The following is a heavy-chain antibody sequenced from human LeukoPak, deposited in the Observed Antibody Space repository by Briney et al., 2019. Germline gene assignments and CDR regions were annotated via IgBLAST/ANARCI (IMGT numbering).Heavy chain of an antibody. V-gene: IGHV4-61*01. J-gene: IGHJ3*02. CDR1: GGSINSGSYY. CDR3: ARDRYCSGGSCYRGDAFDI. Sequence: PSETLSLTCTVSGGSINSGSYYWSWIRQPPGKGLEWIGYIYYSGSTNYNPSLKSRVTISVDTSKNQFSLKLSSVTAADTAVYYCARDRYCSGGSCYRGDAFDIWGQGTMVTVSS. CDR2: IYYSGST. D-gene: IGHD2-15*01.